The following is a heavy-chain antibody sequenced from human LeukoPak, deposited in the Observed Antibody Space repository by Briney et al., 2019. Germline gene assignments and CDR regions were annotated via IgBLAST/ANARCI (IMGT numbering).Heavy chain of an antibody. CDR2: IWYDGSNK. V-gene: IGHV3-33*01. CDR1: GFTFSSYG. D-gene: IGHD3-22*01. CDR3: ARDHDYYDSSGYVAH. Sequence: GGSLRLSCAASGFTFSSYGMHWVRQAPGKGLEWVAVIWYDGSNKYYADSVKGRFTISRDNSKNALYLQMNSLRAEDTAVYYCARDHDYYDSSGYVAHWGQGTLVTVSS. J-gene: IGHJ4*02.